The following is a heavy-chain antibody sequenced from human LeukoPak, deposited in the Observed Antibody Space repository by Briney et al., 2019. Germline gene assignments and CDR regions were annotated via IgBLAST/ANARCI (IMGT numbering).Heavy chain of an antibody. CDR3: ARHVGGTGTALDY. D-gene: IGHD1-1*01. J-gene: IGHJ4*02. Sequence: TSETLSLTCTVSGGSISSYYWSWIRQPPGKGLEWIGYIYYSGSTNYNPSLKSRVTISVDTSKNQFSLKLSSVTAADTAVYYCARHVGGTGTALDYWGQGTLVTVSS. V-gene: IGHV4-59*08. CDR2: IYYSGST. CDR1: GGSISSYY.